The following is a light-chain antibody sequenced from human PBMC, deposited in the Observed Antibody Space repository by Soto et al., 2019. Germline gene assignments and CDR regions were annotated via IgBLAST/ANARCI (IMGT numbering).Light chain of an antibody. CDR1: QSVSSY. CDR3: QQRNNWPQT. Sequence: EIVLTQSPATLSLSPGERTSLSCRASQSVSSYLAWYQQKPGQAPRLLIYDASNRATGIPARFSGSGSGTDFTLTISSLEPEDFAVYHCQQRNNWPQTFGGGTKVDIK. J-gene: IGKJ4*01. CDR2: DAS. V-gene: IGKV3-11*01.